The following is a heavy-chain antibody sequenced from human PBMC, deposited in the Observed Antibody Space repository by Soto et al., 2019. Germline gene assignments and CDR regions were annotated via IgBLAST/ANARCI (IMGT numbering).Heavy chain of an antibody. D-gene: IGHD3-10*01. Sequence: QVQLQESGPGLVKPSESLSLTCTVSGGSMSGYYWSWFRQPPGQGLEWIGHIYYSGTTYYNPSLTSRVSISVDTSTNQFSLKVTSVTAADTAVYYCARRTGQYSGWFDPWGQGTMVTVSS. CDR2: IYYSGTT. CDR1: GGSMSGYY. J-gene: IGHJ5*02. V-gene: IGHV4-59*01. CDR3: ARRTGQYSGWFDP.